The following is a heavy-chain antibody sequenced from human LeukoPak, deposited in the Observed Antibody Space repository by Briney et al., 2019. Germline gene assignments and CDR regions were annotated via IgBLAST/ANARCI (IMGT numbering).Heavy chain of an antibody. Sequence: GGSLRLSCAASGFTFSSYAMSCVRQAPGKGLEWVSTITGTGVSTYYADSVKGRFTISRDNSKSTLSLQMDSLRVEDTAVYYCAKSQRWLIPGGHWGQGTLVTVSS. J-gene: IGHJ4*02. D-gene: IGHD6-19*01. CDR2: ITGTGVST. V-gene: IGHV3-23*01. CDR1: GFTFSSYA. CDR3: AKSQRWLIPGGH.